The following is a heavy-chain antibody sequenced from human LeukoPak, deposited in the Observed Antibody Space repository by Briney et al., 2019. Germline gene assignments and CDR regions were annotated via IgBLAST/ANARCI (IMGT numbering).Heavy chain of an antibody. CDR1: GGSISSSTYY. V-gene: IGHV4-39*07. CDR3: VKEGF. J-gene: IGHJ4*02. Sequence: SQTLSLTCTVSGGSISSSTYYWGWIRQPPGKGLEWIASMYYIGSTYYNPSLKSRVTISQDASKNQFSLKLDSVTAADTAVYYCVKEGFWGRGTLVTVSS. CDR2: MYYIGST.